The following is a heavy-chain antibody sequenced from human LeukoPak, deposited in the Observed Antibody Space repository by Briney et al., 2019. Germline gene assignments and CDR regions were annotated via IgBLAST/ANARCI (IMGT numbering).Heavy chain of an antibody. CDR1: GGSFSGYY. CDR2: INHSGST. CDR3: ARQRFPGGSWFDP. D-gene: IGHD2/OR15-2a*01. V-gene: IGHV4-34*01. Sequence: SETLSLTCAVYGGSFSGYYWSWIRQPPGKGLEWIGEINHSGSTNYNPSPKSRVTISVDTSKNQFSLKLSSVTAADTAVYYCARQRFPGGSWFDPWGQGTLVTVSS. J-gene: IGHJ5*02.